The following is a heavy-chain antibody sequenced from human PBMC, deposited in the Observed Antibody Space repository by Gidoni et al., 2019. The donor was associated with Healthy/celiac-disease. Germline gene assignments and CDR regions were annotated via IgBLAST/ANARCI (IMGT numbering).Heavy chain of an antibody. Sequence: QMQLVQPGPEVKKSGTSVTVSCTDSGFTFTSSAVQWVRQARGQRLEWIGWIVVGSGNTNYAQKFQERVTITRDMSTSTAYMELSSLRSEDTAVYYCAAVLLHRGDYWGQGTLVTVSS. CDR2: IVVGSGNT. D-gene: IGHD3-10*01. V-gene: IGHV1-58*01. CDR3: AAVLLHRGDY. CDR1: GFTFTSSA. J-gene: IGHJ4*02.